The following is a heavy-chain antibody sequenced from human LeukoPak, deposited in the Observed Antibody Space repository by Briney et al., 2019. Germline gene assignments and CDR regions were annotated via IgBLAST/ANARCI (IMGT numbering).Heavy chain of an antibody. D-gene: IGHD3-22*01. CDR3: ARDRPPLYYDSSGYKYYFGY. CDR1: GFTFSSYA. Sequence: GGSLRLSCAASGFTFSSYAMHWVRQAPGKGLEWVAVISYDGSNKYYADSVKGRFTISRDNSKNTLYLQMNSLRAEDTAVYYCARDRPPLYYDSSGYKYYFGYWGQGTLVTVSS. J-gene: IGHJ4*02. V-gene: IGHV3-30-3*01. CDR2: ISYDGSNK.